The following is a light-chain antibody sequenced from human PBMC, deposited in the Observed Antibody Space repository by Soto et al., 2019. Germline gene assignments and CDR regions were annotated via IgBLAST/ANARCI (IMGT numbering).Light chain of an antibody. Sequence: SYELTQPPSVSVSPGQTASITCSGERLGDKYTCWYQQRPGQSPMLVIYQDTKRPSGIPERFSGSNSGNTATLTITGTQAVDEADYYCQVWDSSTLYVFGTGTKLTFL. CDR2: QDT. J-gene: IGLJ1*01. CDR1: RLGDKY. V-gene: IGLV3-1*01. CDR3: QVWDSSTLYV.